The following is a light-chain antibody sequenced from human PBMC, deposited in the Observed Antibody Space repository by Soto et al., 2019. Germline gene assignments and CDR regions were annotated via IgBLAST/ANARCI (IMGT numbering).Light chain of an antibody. CDR1: QSVSNNY. J-gene: IGKJ5*01. CDR2: DAS. CDR3: QQRWNRIT. V-gene: IGKV3-11*01. Sequence: EIWLTQYPGTLSLSPGERATLSCRASQSVSNNYLAWYQQKPGQAPRLLFYDASNRATGIPARLSGSGSGTEFTLTISSLEPEDFAVYYCQQRWNRITFGHGTRLEIK.